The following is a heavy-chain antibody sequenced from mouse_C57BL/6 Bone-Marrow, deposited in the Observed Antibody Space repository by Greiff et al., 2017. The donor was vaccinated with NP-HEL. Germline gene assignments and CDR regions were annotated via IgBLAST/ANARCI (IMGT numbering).Heavy chain of an antibody. D-gene: IGHD2-3*01. Sequence: EVQRVESGGGLVQPKGSLKLSCAASGFSFNTYAMNWVRQAPGKGLEWVARIRSKSNNYATYYADSVKDRFTISRDDSESMLYLQMNNLKTEDTAMYYCVRQGWAWFAYWGQGTLVTVSA. J-gene: IGHJ3*01. CDR2: IRSKSNNYAT. CDR1: GFSFNTYA. V-gene: IGHV10-1*01. CDR3: VRQGWAWFAY.